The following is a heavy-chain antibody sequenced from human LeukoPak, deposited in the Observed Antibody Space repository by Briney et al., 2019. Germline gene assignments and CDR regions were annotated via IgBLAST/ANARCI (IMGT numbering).Heavy chain of an antibody. CDR3: ARAVDVADY. V-gene: IGHV3-7*01. CDR1: GFIFTDHW. Sequence: GGSLRLSCAASGFIFTDHWMSWVRQAPGKGLAWVANIKEDGSAIFYADSVRGRFTISRDNAKHSVYLQMNNLRIEDTAVYYCARAVDVADYWGRGTLVTVSS. J-gene: IGHJ4*02. CDR2: IKEDGSAI. D-gene: IGHD3-16*01.